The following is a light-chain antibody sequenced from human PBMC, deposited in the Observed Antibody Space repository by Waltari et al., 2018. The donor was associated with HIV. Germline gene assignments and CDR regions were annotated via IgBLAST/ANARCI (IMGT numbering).Light chain of an antibody. V-gene: IGKV3D-15*01. CDR3: QQYNNWPPWT. CDR1: QNVISD. CDR2: DAM. J-gene: IGKJ1*01. Sequence: EVVMTQSPATLSVSPGQRFTLSCRASQNVISDLAWLQQRPGQAPRLLIYDAMTRAAGIPARISGRGSGTEFSLTISSLQSEDVAIYYCQQYNNWPPWTFGQGTK.